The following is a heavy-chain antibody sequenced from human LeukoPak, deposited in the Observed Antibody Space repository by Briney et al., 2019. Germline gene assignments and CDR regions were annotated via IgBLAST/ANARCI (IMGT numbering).Heavy chain of an antibody. CDR2: IYYSETT. V-gene: IGHV4-39*01. CDR3: ARQRADYYYYYVDV. J-gene: IGHJ6*03. Sequence: KASETLSLTCTVSGGSINSANYYWGWLRQPPGKGLEWIGSIYYSETTYDNPSLKSRVTISIETSKNQFSLKLSSVTASDTAVYYCARQRADYYYYYVDVWGKGTTVAV. CDR1: GGSINSANYY.